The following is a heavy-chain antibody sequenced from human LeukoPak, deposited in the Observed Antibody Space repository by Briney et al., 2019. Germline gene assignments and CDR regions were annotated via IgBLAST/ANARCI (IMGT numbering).Heavy chain of an antibody. Sequence: GGSLRLSCAASGFTFSNYGMSWFRQAPGKGLEWVSTININADERHYADSVRGRFTISRDNSKNTLYLQMSSLRAEDTAVYYCAKDGLDYGGGYFDYWGQGTLVTVSS. CDR3: AKDGLDYGGGYFDY. D-gene: IGHD4-23*01. CDR1: GFTFSNYG. V-gene: IGHV3-23*01. J-gene: IGHJ4*02. CDR2: ININADER.